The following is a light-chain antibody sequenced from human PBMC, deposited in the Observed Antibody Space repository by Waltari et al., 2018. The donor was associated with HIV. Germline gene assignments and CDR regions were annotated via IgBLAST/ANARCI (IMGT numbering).Light chain of an antibody. CDR2: DAS. CDR1: QSVSSY. Sequence: EIVLTQSTATLSLSPGERATLSCRASQSVSSYLAWYQQKPGQAPRLLIHDASNRATGIPAMFSGSGSGTDFTLTISSLEPEDFAVYYWQQRSNWPPVTFGQGTKVEIK. J-gene: IGKJ1*01. V-gene: IGKV3-11*01. CDR3: QQRSNWPPVT.